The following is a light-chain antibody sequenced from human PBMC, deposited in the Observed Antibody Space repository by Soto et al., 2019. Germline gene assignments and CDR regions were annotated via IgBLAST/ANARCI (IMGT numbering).Light chain of an antibody. CDR2: GAF. CDR3: QQYNDWPLT. Sequence: IVLTQSPGTLSLSPGARATLSCRASQSVRSNSAWYQPKPGQAPSLLIYGAFTRATGIPTRFSGTGSGTEFTLTISSLQSEDFALYYCQQYNDWPLTFGQGTKLDIK. J-gene: IGKJ1*01. V-gene: IGKV3-15*01. CDR1: QSVRSN.